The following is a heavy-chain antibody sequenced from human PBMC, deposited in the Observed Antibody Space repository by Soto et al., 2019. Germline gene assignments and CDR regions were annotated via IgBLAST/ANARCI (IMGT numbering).Heavy chain of an antibody. D-gene: IGHD6-6*01. CDR2: IWYDGSNK. Sequence: VAVIWYDGSNKYYADSVKGRFTISRDNSKNTLYLQMNSLRAEDTAVYYCARDVSHSYYFDYWGQGTLVTVSS. CDR3: ARDVSHSYYFDY. V-gene: IGHV3-33*01. J-gene: IGHJ4*02.